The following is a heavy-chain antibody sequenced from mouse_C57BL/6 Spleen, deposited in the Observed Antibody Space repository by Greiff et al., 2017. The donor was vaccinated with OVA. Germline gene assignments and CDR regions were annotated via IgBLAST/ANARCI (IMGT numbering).Heavy chain of an antibody. CDR3: TRERVTPYYAMDY. D-gene: IGHD2-5*01. V-gene: IGHV1-15*01. CDR1: GYTFTDYE. J-gene: IGHJ4*01. CDR2: IDPETGGT. Sequence: VKLMESGAELVRPGASVTLSCKASGYTFTDYEMHWVKQTPVHGLEWIGAIDPETGGTAYNQKFKGKAILTADKSSSTAYMELRSLTSEDSAVYYCTRERVTPYYAMDYWGQGTSVTVSS.